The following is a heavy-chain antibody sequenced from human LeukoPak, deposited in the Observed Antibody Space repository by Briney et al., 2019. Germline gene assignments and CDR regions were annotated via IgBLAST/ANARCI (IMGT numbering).Heavy chain of an antibody. CDR3: ARDTVTRHYYDSSGSLVY. CDR1: GFTFSSYG. Sequence: PGGSLRLSCAASGFTFSSYGMHWVRQAPGKGLEWVAVIWYDGSNKYYADSVKGRLTISRDNSKNTLYLQMNSLRAEDTAVYYCARDTVTRHYYDSSGSLVYWGQGTLVTVSS. D-gene: IGHD3-22*01. V-gene: IGHV3-33*01. J-gene: IGHJ4*02. CDR2: IWYDGSNK.